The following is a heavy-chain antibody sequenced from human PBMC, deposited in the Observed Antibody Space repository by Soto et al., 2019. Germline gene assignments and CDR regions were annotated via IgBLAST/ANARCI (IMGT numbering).Heavy chain of an antibody. D-gene: IGHD1-26*01. J-gene: IGHJ4*02. Sequence: QVQLVQSGAEVKKPGSSVKVSCKASGGTFSSYTISWVRQAPGQGLEWMGRIIPILGIANYAQKFQGRVTITADKSTSTAYMELSSLRSEDTAVYYCASSLGDGTFDYWGQGTLVTVSS. CDR3: ASSLGDGTFDY. V-gene: IGHV1-69*02. CDR1: GGTFSSYT. CDR2: IIPILGIA.